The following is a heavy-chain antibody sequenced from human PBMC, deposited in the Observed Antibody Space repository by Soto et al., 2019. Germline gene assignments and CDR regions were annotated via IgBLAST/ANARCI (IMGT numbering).Heavy chain of an antibody. CDR3: ARVSYDSSGANWFDP. D-gene: IGHD3-22*01. V-gene: IGHV1-8*01. CDR2: MNPNSGNT. J-gene: IGHJ5*02. Sequence: ASVKVSCKASGYTFTSYDISWVRQATGQGLEWMGWMNPNSGNTGYAQKFQGRVTMTRNTSISTAYMELSSLGSEDTAVYYCARVSYDSSGANWFDPWGQGTLVTVSS. CDR1: GYTFTSYD.